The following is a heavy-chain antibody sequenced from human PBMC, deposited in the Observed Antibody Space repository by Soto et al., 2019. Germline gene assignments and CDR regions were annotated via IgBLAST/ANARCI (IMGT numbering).Heavy chain of an antibody. D-gene: IGHD1-26*01. V-gene: IGHV3-74*01. CDR3: VRDSDGDY. CDR2: IDHDGPT. CDR1: GFTFSNYC. Sequence: EVQLVESGGGLVQPGGSLRLSCAGSGFTFSNYCMHWVRQAPGKGLEWVSRIDHDGPTDYADSVRGRFTISRDNAENTLYLQMNSLRPEDTAVYYCVRDSDGDYWGQGTLVTVSS. J-gene: IGHJ4*02.